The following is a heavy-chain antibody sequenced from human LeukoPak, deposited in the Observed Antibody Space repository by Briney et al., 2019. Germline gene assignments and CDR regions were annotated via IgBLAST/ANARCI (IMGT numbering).Heavy chain of an antibody. V-gene: IGHV3-30*04. J-gene: IGHJ4*02. CDR1: GFTFSDYT. CDR3: ARGGRGIWLQSYFDY. Sequence: GGSLRLSCAASGFTFSDYTIQWVRQAPGKGLVWVALISYDGTNQYYADSMEGRLSISRDNSKNTVYLQLDSLTTDDTAVYYCARGGRGIWLQSYFDYWGQGTLVTVSS. CDR2: ISYDGTNQ. D-gene: IGHD5-24*01.